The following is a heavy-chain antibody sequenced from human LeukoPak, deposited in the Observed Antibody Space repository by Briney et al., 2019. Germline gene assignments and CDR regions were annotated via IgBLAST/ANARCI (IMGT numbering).Heavy chain of an antibody. CDR3: ARENWGAFDC. CDR1: GFIFSNYA. CDR2: ISGNGGST. V-gene: IGHV3-23*01. Sequence: GGSLRLSCAASGFIFSNYAMSWVRQAPGKGLEWVSGISGNGGSTSYADSVKGRFTISRDNSKNTLYLQMNSLRAEDTAVYYCARENWGAFDCWGQGTLVTVSS. D-gene: IGHD7-27*01. J-gene: IGHJ4*02.